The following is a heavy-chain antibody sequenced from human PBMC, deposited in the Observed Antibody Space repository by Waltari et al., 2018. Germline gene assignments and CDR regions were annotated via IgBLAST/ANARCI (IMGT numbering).Heavy chain of an antibody. CDR1: GFHFSRVW. Sequence: EVQLVESGGGLVQPGGLLRLSCAAPGFHFSRVWLHCVRQAPGKGLGLDSRINRNVSPARYADSVKGRFTISRDNAKDTLYLQMSSLRAEDTAVYYCARTSDNQYDSSGYNWDYWGQGTLVTVSS. J-gene: IGHJ4*02. CDR3: ARTSDNQYDSSGYNWDY. CDR2: INRNVSPA. V-gene: IGHV3-74*01. D-gene: IGHD3-22*01.